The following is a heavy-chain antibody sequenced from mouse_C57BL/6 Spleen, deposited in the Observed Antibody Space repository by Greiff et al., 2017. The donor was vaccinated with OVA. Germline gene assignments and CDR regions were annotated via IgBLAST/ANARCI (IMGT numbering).Heavy chain of an antibody. CDR1: GFTFSDYY. Sequence: EVMLVESGGGLVQPGGSLKLSCAASGFTFSDYYMYWVRQTPEKRLEWVAYISNCGGSTYYPDTVKGRFTISRDNAKNTLYMQMSRLKSEDTAMYYCARQSPPYAMDYWGQGTSVTVSS. CDR2: ISNCGGST. J-gene: IGHJ4*01. CDR3: ARQSPPYAMDY. V-gene: IGHV5-12*01.